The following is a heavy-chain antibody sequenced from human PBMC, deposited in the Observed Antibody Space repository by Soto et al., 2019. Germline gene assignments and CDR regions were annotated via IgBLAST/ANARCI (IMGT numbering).Heavy chain of an antibody. CDR3: AREVQVHTPAFVY. D-gene: IGHD3-10*01. CDR2: ISPMFGAA. Sequence: QVQLVQSGAEMKKPGSSVKVSCQSSGGTFNTYAMNWVRQAPGQGPEWMGDISPMFGAANYAPKFQGRVTITAYESTGTSYMQLISLTSEDTALYFCAREVQVHTPAFVYWGQGTLVTVSS. V-gene: IGHV1-69*19. J-gene: IGHJ4*02. CDR1: GGTFNTYA.